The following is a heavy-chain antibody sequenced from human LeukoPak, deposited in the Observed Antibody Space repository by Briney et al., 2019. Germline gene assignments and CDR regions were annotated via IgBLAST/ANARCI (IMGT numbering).Heavy chain of an antibody. CDR1: GYTFNDYY. V-gene: IGHV1-2*02. CDR2: INPNRGVT. CDR3: AREVTHSGSSFSDY. D-gene: IGHD1-26*01. Sequence: ASVKVSCKASGYTFNDYYLHWVRQAPGRGLEWMGWINPNRGVTIYAQKFQGRVTMTRDTSITTAYMELNSLTSDDTALYFCAREVTHSGSSFSDYWGQGTLVTVSS. J-gene: IGHJ4*02.